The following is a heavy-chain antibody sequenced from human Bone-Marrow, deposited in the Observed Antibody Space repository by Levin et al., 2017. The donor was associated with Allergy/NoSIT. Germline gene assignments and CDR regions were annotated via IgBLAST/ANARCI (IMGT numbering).Heavy chain of an antibody. CDR3: AKGTAMVFGYGMDV. CDR2: ISSSGQTI. D-gene: IGHD5-18*01. V-gene: IGHV3-48*03. CDR1: GFIFDSYE. J-gene: IGHJ6*02. Sequence: QTGGSLRLSCVGSGFIFDSYEFNWVRQVPGKGLEWLLYISSSGQTIHSADSVRGRFTISRDNAKNSVFLQMNNLRAEDTALYYCAKGTAMVFGYGMDVWGQGTTVTVSS.